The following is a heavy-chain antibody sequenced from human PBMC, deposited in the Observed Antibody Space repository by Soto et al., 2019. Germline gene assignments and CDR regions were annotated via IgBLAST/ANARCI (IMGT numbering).Heavy chain of an antibody. CDR1: GYSFTSYW. D-gene: IGHD1-26*01. CDR2: IDPSDSYT. J-gene: IGHJ6*02. Sequence: GESLKISCKGSGYSFTSYWISWVRQMPGKGLEWMGRIDPSDSYTNYSPSFQGHVTISADKSISTAYLQWSSLKASDTAMYYCASAEEPYYYYYGMDVWGQGTTVAVSS. CDR3: ASAEEPYYYYYGMDV. V-gene: IGHV5-10-1*01.